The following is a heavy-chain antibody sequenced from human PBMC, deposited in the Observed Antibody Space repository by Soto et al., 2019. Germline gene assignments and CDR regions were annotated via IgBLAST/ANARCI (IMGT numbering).Heavy chain of an antibody. V-gene: IGHV4-59*01. CDR2: IYYSGST. CDR1: GGSISSYY. D-gene: IGHD2-15*01. J-gene: IGHJ4*02. Sequence: PSETLSLTCTVSGGSISSYYWSWIRQPPGKGLEWIGYIYYSGSTNYNPSLKSRVTISVDTSKNQFSLKLSSVTAADTAVYYCARGVRDCSGGSCYRPYFDYWGQGTLVTVSS. CDR3: ARGVRDCSGGSCYRPYFDY.